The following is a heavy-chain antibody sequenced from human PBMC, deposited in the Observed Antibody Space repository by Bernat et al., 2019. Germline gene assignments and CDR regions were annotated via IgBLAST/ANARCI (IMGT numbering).Heavy chain of an antibody. CDR1: GFTFSSYN. CDR3: ARDLTHYDGSGYAKRYYYYGMDV. V-gene: IGHV3-48*01. CDR2: ISSSSGTM. J-gene: IGHJ6*02. D-gene: IGHD3-22*01. Sequence: EVQLVESGGGLVQPGGSLRLSCAASGFTFSSYNMNWVRQAPGKGLEWVSYISSSSGTMYYADSVKGRFTISRDNAKSSLFLQMNSLRAEDTAVYYCARDLTHYDGSGYAKRYYYYGMDVWGQGTTVTVSS.